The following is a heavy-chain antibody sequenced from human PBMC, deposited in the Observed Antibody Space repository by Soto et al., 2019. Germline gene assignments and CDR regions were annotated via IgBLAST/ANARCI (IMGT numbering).Heavy chain of an antibody. CDR3: ARGLGLRFLDTYYYGMDV. Sequence: PSETLSLTCTVSGGSISSGGYYWSWIRQHPGKSLEWIGYIYYSGSTYYNPSLKSRDTISVDTSKNQFSLKLSSVTAADTAVYYCARGLGLRFLDTYYYGMDVWGQGTTVTVSS. D-gene: IGHD3-3*01. CDR1: GGSISSGGYY. CDR2: IYYSGST. J-gene: IGHJ6*02. V-gene: IGHV4-31*03.